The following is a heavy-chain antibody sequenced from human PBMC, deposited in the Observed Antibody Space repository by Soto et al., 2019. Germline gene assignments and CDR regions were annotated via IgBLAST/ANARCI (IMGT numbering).Heavy chain of an antibody. Sequence: QVQLVQSGAEVKKPGSSVKVSCKASGGTFSSYAISWVRQAPGQGLEWMGGIIPIFGTANYAQKFQGRVTITADEPTSTAYMEQSSLRSEDTAVYYCARGAEYNWTPSWFDPWCQGTLVTVSS. J-gene: IGHJ5*02. V-gene: IGHV1-69*01. CDR3: ARGAEYNWTPSWFDP. D-gene: IGHD1-20*01. CDR1: GGTFSSYA. CDR2: IIPIFGTA.